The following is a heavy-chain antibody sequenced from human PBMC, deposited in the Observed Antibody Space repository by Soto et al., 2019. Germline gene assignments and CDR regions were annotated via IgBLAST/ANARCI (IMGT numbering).Heavy chain of an antibody. CDR1: GYTFTSYA. CDR2: INAGNGNT. D-gene: IGHD2-15*01. Sequence: ASVKVSCKASGYTFTSYAMHWVRQAPGQRLEWMGWINAGNGNTKYSQKFQGRVTITRDTSASTAYMELSSLRSEDTAVYYCARDYKVVVAATPFLAYWGQGTLVTVSS. J-gene: IGHJ4*02. V-gene: IGHV1-3*01. CDR3: ARDYKVVVAATPFLAY.